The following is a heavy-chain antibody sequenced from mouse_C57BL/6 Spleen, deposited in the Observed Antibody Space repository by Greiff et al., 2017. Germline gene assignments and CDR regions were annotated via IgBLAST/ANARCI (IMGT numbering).Heavy chain of an antibody. CDR1: GFTFSSYT. Sequence: EVMLVESGGGLVKPGGSLKLSCAASGFTFSSYTMSWVRQTPEKRLEWVATISGGGGNTYYPDSVKGRFTISRDNAKNTLYLQMSSLRSEDTALYYCARQGYYGSSQYYFDYWGQGTTLTVSS. CDR3: ARQGYYGSSQYYFDY. J-gene: IGHJ2*01. D-gene: IGHD1-1*01. CDR2: ISGGGGNT. V-gene: IGHV5-9*01.